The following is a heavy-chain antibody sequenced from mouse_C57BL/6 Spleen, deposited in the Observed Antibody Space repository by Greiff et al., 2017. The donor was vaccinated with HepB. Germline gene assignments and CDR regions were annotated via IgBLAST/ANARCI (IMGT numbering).Heavy chain of an antibody. D-gene: IGHD1-1*01. CDR1: GYTFTSYW. J-gene: IGHJ2*01. V-gene: IGHV1-69*01. CDR2: IDPSDSYT. CDR3: ARGNYGSSDFDY. Sequence: QVQLQQPGAELVMPGASVKLSCKASGYTFTSYWMHWVKQRPGQGLEWIGEIDPSDSYTNYTQKFKGKSTLTVDKSSSTAYMQLSSLTSEDSAVYYCARGNYGSSDFDYWGQGTTLTVSS.